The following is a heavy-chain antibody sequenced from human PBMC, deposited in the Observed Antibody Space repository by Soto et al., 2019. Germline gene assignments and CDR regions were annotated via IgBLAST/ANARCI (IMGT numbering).Heavy chain of an antibody. Sequence: GESLKISCKGSGYSFTSYWIGWVRQMPGKGLEWMGIIYPGDSDTRYSPSFQGQVTISADKSISTAYLQWSSLKASDTAMYYCAREGYYGSGSFYYMDVWGKGTTVTVSS. D-gene: IGHD3-10*01. CDR1: GYSFTSYW. CDR2: IYPGDSDT. J-gene: IGHJ6*03. CDR3: AREGYYGSGSFYYMDV. V-gene: IGHV5-51*01.